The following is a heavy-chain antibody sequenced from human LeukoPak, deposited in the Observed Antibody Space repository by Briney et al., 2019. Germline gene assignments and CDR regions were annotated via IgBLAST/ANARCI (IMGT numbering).Heavy chain of an antibody. D-gene: IGHD3-22*01. V-gene: IGHV1-18*01. CDR1: GYTFTSYG. CDR2: ISAYNGNT. J-gene: IGHJ4*02. CDR3: ARGEYYYDSSGYIPGDY. Sequence: GASVTVSCKASGYTFTSYGISWVRQAPGQGLEWMGWISAYNGNTNYAQKLQGRVTMTTDTSTSTAYMELRSLRSDDTAVYYCARGEYYYDSSGYIPGDYWGQGTLVTVSS.